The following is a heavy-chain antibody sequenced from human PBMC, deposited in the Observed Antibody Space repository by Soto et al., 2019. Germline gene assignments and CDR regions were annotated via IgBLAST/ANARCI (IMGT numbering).Heavy chain of an antibody. CDR3: ARRAVRLGELSLLGWFDP. CDR2: IIPIFGTA. V-gene: IGHV1-69*12. J-gene: IGHJ5*02. Sequence: QVQLVQSGAEVKKPGSSVKVSCKASGGTFSSYAISWVRQAPGQGLEWMGGIIPIFGTANYAQKFQGRVTITADXXTXTXXMVLSSLRSEDTAGYYCARRAVRLGELSLLGWFDPWGQGTLVTVSS. CDR1: GGTFSSYA. D-gene: IGHD3-16*02.